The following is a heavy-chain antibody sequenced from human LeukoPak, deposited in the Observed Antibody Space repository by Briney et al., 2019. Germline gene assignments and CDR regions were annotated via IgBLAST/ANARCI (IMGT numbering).Heavy chain of an antibody. CDR3: ARAVPQLWLPCAY. Sequence: GGSLRLSCAASGFAFSSYAMSWVRQAPGKGLEWVSGISVSGGSTYYADSVKGRFTISRGNSKNTLYLQMNSLRADDTAVYYCARAVPQLWLPCAYWGQGTLVTVSS. V-gene: IGHV3-23*01. CDR1: GFAFSSYA. CDR2: ISVSGGST. D-gene: IGHD5-18*01. J-gene: IGHJ4*02.